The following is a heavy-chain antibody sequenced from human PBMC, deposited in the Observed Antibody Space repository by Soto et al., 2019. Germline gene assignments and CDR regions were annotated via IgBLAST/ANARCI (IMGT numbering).Heavy chain of an antibody. V-gene: IGHV4-39*01. J-gene: IGHJ4*02. CDR2: IYYSGST. D-gene: IGHD2-21*02. CDR1: GVSISNSSYY. Sequence: AETISLTCSVSGVSISNSSYYWGRLRQPPGKGLEWIGSIYYSGSTYNNPSLRSRVSMSIDTSKDQFSLKLKSVTAADTALYFCARQRTSVVTQAYFDVWGPGSLVTVSS. CDR3: ARQRTSVVTQAYFDV.